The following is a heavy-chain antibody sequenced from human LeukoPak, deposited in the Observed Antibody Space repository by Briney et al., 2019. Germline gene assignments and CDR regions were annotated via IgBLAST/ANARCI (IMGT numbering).Heavy chain of an antibody. D-gene: IGHD5-12*01. CDR2: ISAYNGNT. CDR1: GYTFTSYG. CDR3: ARRPSKRVATSWNWFDP. Sequence: ASVKVSCKASGYTFTSYGISWVRQAPGQGLEWMGWISAYNGNTNYAQKLQGRVTMTTDTSTSTAYMELRSLRSDDTAVYYCARRPSKRVATSWNWFDPWGQGTLVTVSS. V-gene: IGHV1-18*01. J-gene: IGHJ5*02.